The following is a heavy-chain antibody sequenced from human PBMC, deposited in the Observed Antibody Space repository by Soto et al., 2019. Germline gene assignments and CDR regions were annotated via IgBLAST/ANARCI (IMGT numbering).Heavy chain of an antibody. D-gene: IGHD4-4*01. J-gene: IGHJ6*02. V-gene: IGHV3-30*03. CDR1: GFTFTSYG. Sequence: GGSLRLSCAASGFTFTSYGMHWVRQAPGKGLEWMALILHDGSAEYYADSVKGRFTISRDNSKNTLYLQMNSLRAEDTAVYYCARSRDGYSFYFYYGMDGWGQGTTVTV. CDR2: ILHDGSAE. CDR3: ARSRDGYSFYFYYGMDG.